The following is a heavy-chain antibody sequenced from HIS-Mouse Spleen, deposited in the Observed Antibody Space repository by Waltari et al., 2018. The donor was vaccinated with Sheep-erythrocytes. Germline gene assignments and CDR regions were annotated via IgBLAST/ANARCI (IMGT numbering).Heavy chain of an antibody. D-gene: IGHD1-26*01. V-gene: IGHV3-21*01. CDR3: ARVASGATFDY. CDR2: ISSSSSYI. Sequence: EVQLVESGGGLVKPGGSLRLSCAASGFTFISYSMNWVRQAPGKGLGGVSSISSSSSYIYDADSVKGRFTISRDNAKNSLYLQMNSLRAEDTAVYYCARVASGATFDYWGQGTLVTVSS. CDR1: GFTFISYS. J-gene: IGHJ4*02.